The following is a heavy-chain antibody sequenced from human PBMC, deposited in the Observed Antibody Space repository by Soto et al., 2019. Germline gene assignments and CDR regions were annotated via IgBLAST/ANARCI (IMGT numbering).Heavy chain of an antibody. Sequence: ASVKVSCKASGGTFSSYAISWVRQAPGQGLEWMGRIIPILGIANYAQKFQGRVTITADKSTSTAYMELSSLRSEDTAVYYCARGVLAAANWFDPWGQGTLVTVSS. V-gene: IGHV1-69*04. J-gene: IGHJ5*02. CDR2: IIPILGIA. CDR1: GGTFSSYA. D-gene: IGHD6-13*01. CDR3: ARGVLAAANWFDP.